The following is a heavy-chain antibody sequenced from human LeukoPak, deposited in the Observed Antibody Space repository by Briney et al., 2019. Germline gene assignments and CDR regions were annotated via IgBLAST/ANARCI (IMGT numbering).Heavy chain of an antibody. Sequence: GGSLRLSCAASGFTFSSYAMGWVRQAPGKGLEWVSAISGSGGSTYYADSVKGRFTISRDNSKNTLYLQMNSLRAEDTAVYYCAKFNFGSGWYCFDYWGQGTLVTVSS. CDR2: ISGSGGST. D-gene: IGHD6-19*01. V-gene: IGHV3-23*01. CDR3: AKFNFGSGWYCFDY. CDR1: GFTFSSYA. J-gene: IGHJ4*02.